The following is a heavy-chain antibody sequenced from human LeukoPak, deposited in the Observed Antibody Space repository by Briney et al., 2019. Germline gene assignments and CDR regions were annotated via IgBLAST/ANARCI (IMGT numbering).Heavy chain of an antibody. D-gene: IGHD3-16*01. CDR2: INADGSTT. V-gene: IGHV3-74*01. CDR1: GFTFRSYW. CDR3: ASHDGG. J-gene: IGHJ4*02. Sequence: GGSLRLSCAASGFTFRSYWMHWVRQAPGKGLVWVSRINADGSTTNYADSVKGRFTISRDNVKNTLYLQMNSLRVEDTAVYYCASHDGGWGQGTLVTVSS.